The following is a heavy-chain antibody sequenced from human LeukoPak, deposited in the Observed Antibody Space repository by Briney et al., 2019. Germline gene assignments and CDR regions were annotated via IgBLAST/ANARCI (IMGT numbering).Heavy chain of an antibody. D-gene: IGHD3-10*01. Sequence: GGSLRLSCAASGFTFSSYGMHWVRQAPGKGLEWVAVISYDGSNKYYADSVKGRFTISRDNPKNTLYLQMNSLRAEDTAVYYCASWPGVWYGEDYWGQGTLVTVSS. V-gene: IGHV3-30*03. CDR1: GFTFSSYG. CDR2: ISYDGSNK. J-gene: IGHJ4*02. CDR3: ASWPGVWYGEDY.